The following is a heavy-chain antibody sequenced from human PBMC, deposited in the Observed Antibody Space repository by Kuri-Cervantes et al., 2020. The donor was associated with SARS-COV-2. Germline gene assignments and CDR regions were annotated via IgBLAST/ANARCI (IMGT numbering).Heavy chain of an antibody. CDR3: ARVVLWELGNLDY. Sequence: GGSLRLSCAASGFTFSSYSMNWVRQAPEKGLEWVSYISSSSSTIYYADSVKGRFTISRDNAKNSLYLQMNSLRDEDTAVYYCARVVLWELGNLDYWGQGTRVTVSS. V-gene: IGHV3-48*02. J-gene: IGHJ4*02. CDR2: ISSSSSTI. CDR1: GFTFSSYS. D-gene: IGHD1-26*01.